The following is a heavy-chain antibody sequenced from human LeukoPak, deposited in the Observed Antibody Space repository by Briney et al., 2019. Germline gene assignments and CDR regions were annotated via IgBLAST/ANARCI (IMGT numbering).Heavy chain of an antibody. V-gene: IGHV1-18*01. Sequence: ASVKVSCKASGYTFTNYGVSWVRQAPGQGLEWMGWISAYNGNTDYAQKFQGRVTITTDESTSTAYMELSSLRSEDTAVYYCARARTSGYSSSWYVNYFDYWGQGTLVTVSS. J-gene: IGHJ4*02. CDR1: GYTFTNYG. CDR2: ISAYNGNT. CDR3: ARARTSGYSSSWYVNYFDY. D-gene: IGHD6-13*01.